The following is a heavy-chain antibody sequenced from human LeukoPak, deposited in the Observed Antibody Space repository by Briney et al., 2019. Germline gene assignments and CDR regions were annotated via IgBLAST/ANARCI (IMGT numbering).Heavy chain of an antibody. CDR1: GGSISSYY. D-gene: IGHD1-26*01. J-gene: IGHJ1*01. CDR3: ACTGATGIIYAKYFQH. Sequence: SEILSLTCTVSGGSISSYYWSWIRQPPGKGLEYIGYIYYSGSTNYNPSLKSRVTISVDTSKNQFSLKLSSVTAADTAVYYCACTGATGIIYAKYFQHWGQGTLVTVSS. V-gene: IGHV4-59*01. CDR2: IYYSGST.